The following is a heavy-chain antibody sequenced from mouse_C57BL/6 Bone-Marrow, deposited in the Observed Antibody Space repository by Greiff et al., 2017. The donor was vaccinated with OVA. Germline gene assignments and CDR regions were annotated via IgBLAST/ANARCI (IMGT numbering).Heavy chain of an antibody. Sequence: VQLQQSGAELARPGASVKLSCKAPGYTFPSYVISWVKRRTGRGLGWIGEIYPRSGNTSSNEKFKGKATLTADKSSSTAYMELRSLTSEDSAVYFCARESIYDGYDFDYWGQGTTLTVSS. V-gene: IGHV1-81*01. CDR2: IYPRSGNT. CDR1: GYTFPSYV. CDR3: ARESIYDGYDFDY. D-gene: IGHD2-3*01. J-gene: IGHJ2*01.